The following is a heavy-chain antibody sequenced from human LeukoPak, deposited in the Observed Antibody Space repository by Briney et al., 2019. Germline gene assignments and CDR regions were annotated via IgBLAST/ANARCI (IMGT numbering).Heavy chain of an antibody. CDR1: GFTFSSYW. D-gene: IGHD4-17*01. Sequence: GGSLRLSCAASGFTFSSYWMHWVRQAPGKGLVWVSRINSDGSSTSYADSVKGRFTISRDNAKNTLYLQMNSLRAEATAVYDFSSPGVFLGDYLFYYYYYMDVWGKGTTVTVSS. CDR3: SSPGVFLGDYLFYYYYYMDV. V-gene: IGHV3-74*01. J-gene: IGHJ6*03. CDR2: INSDGSST.